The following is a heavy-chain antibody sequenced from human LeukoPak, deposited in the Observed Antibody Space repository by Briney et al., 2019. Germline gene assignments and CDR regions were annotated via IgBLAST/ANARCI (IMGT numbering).Heavy chain of an antibody. Sequence: SVKVSCKASGGTFSSYAISWVRQAPGQGLEWMGGIIPIFGTANYAQKFQGRVTITADESTSTAYMELSSLRSEDTAVYYCARSTMVRGSYYYYGMDVWAKGPRSPSPQ. CDR2: IIPIFGTA. D-gene: IGHD3-10*01. V-gene: IGHV1-69*01. J-gene: IGHJ6*04. CDR1: GGTFSSYA. CDR3: ARSTMVRGSYYYYGMDV.